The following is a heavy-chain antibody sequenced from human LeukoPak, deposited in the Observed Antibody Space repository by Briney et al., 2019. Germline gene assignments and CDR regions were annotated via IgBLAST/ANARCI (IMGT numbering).Heavy chain of an antibody. CDR1: GFTFSSYA. V-gene: IGHV3-30*04. Sequence: GGSLRLSCAATGFTFSSYAMHWVRQAPGKGLEWVAVISYDGSNKYYADSVKGRFTISRDNSKNTLYLQMNSLRAEDTAVYYCARDSGRCGGYYYDSSGYSDYWGQGTLVTVSS. CDR2: ISYDGSNK. D-gene: IGHD3-22*01. CDR3: ARDSGRCGGYYYDSSGYSDY. J-gene: IGHJ4*02.